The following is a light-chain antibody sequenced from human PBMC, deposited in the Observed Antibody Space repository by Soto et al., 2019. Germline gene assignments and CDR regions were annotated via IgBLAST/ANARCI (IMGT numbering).Light chain of an antibody. J-gene: IGKJ1*01. CDR1: RSLEHSDGHTY. V-gene: IGKV2-24*01. CDR2: EIS. Sequence: DIVMTQTPLSSPVTLGQPASISCRSSRSLEHSDGHTYLSWLHQRPGQPPRLLIYEISNRFSGVPDRFSGSGAGADSTLKISRVEADDVGLYYCMQTTQLPWTFGQGTKVEIK. CDR3: MQTTQLPWT.